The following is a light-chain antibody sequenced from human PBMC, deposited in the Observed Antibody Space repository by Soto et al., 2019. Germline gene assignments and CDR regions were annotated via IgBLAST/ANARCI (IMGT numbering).Light chain of an antibody. CDR1: QSVSNNY. CDR2: GAS. V-gene: IGKV3-20*01. CDR3: QQYGDSPLT. J-gene: IGKJ2*01. Sequence: EIVLTQSPGTLSLSPGERGTLSCRASQSVSNNYLAWFQKKPGQAPRLLMYGASSRAPAIPDRFSGSGSGTDFTHIISKLEPEDFAVYYCQQYGDSPLTFGQGTKLEI.